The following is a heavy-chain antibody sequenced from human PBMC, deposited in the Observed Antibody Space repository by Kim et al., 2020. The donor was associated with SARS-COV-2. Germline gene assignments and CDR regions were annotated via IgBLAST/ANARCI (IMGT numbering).Heavy chain of an antibody. CDR2: MNPNSGNT. Sequence: ASVKVSCKASGYTFTSYDINWVRQATGQGLEWMGWMNPNSGNTGYAQKFQGRVTMTRNTSISTAYMELSSLRSEDTAVYYCARVQYGDDYVWGLYYYYGMDVWGQGTTVTVSS. CDR3: ARVQYGDDYVWGLYYYYGMDV. D-gene: IGHD3-16*01. J-gene: IGHJ6*02. CDR1: GYTFTSYD. V-gene: IGHV1-8*01.